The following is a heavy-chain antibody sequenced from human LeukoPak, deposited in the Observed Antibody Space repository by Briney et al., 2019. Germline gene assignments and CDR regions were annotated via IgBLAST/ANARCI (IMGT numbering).Heavy chain of an antibody. Sequence: GGSLRLSCAASGFTFSSYEMNWVRQAPGKGLEWVSYISSSGSTIYYADSVKGRFTISRDNAKNSLYLQMNSLRAEDTAVYYCARGGLYYDSSGYFGYWGQGTLVTVSS. CDR1: GFTFSSYE. J-gene: IGHJ4*02. CDR2: ISSSGSTI. V-gene: IGHV3-48*03. D-gene: IGHD3-22*01. CDR3: ARGGLYYDSSGYFGY.